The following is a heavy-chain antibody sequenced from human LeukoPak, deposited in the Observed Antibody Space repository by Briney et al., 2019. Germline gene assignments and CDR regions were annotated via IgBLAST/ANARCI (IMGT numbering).Heavy chain of an antibody. J-gene: IGHJ4*02. CDR1: AFTFRDYN. Sequence: GGSLRLSCSASAFTFRDYNMNWVRQAPGKGLEWVSSISSSSNSIYYADSVKGRFTISRDNAKNSLYLQMNSLRAEDTAVYYCARDSSGWYGGYFDYWGQGTLVTVSS. CDR3: ARDSSGWYGGYFDY. V-gene: IGHV3-21*01. CDR2: ISSSSNSI. D-gene: IGHD6-19*01.